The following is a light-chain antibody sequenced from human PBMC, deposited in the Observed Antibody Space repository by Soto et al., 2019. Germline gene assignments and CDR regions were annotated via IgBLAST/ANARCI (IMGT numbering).Light chain of an antibody. V-gene: IGLV1-51*01. CDR3: LTSDSSLSVAV. CDR1: SANIGNNY. CDR2: DYD. J-gene: IGLJ2*01. Sequence: QSVLTQPPSVSAAPGQTVTISCSGSSANIGNNYVSWYHQVPGTAPKVVIYDYDQRPSGIPDRFSGSKSGTSATLGITGLQTGDEADYYCLTSDSSLSVAVFGGGTQLTVL.